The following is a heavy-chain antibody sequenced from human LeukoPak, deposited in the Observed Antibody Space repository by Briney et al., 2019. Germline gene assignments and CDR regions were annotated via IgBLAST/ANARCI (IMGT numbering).Heavy chain of an antibody. Sequence: PSETLSLTCTVSGGSISGYYWSWIRQPPGKGLEWIGYIYYSGSTNYNPSLKSRVTISVDTSKNQFSLKLSSVTAADTAVYYCARAHMVGATPPGDYWGQGTLVTVSS. V-gene: IGHV4-59*01. CDR1: GGSISGYY. D-gene: IGHD1-26*01. J-gene: IGHJ4*02. CDR2: IYYSGST. CDR3: ARAHMVGATPPGDY.